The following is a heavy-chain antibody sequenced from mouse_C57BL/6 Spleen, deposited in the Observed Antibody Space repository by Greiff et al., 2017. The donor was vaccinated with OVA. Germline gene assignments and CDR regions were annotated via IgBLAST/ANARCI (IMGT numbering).Heavy chain of an antibody. Sequence: VQLQESGPGLVKPSQSLSLTCSVTGYSITSGYYWNWIRQFPGNKLEWMGYISYDGSNNYNPSLQNRISITRDTSKNQFFLKLNSVTTEDTATYYCASYSNFDYWGQGTTLTVSS. CDR1: GYSITSGYY. V-gene: IGHV3-6*01. CDR3: ASYSNFDY. J-gene: IGHJ2*01. CDR2: ISYDGSN. D-gene: IGHD2-5*01.